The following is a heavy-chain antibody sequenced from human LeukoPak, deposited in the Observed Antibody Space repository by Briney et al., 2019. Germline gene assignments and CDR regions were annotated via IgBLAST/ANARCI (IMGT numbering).Heavy chain of an antibody. D-gene: IGHD6-19*01. J-gene: IGHJ4*02. Sequence: GGSLRLSCAASGFTFSGSAMHWVRQASGKGLEWVGRIRSKANSYATAYAVSVKGRFTISRDDSKNTAYLQMNSLKTEDTAVYYCTRHGYSSGWYDYWGQGTLVTVSS. V-gene: IGHV3-73*01. CDR2: IRSKANSYAT. CDR1: GFTFSGSA. CDR3: TRHGYSSGWYDY.